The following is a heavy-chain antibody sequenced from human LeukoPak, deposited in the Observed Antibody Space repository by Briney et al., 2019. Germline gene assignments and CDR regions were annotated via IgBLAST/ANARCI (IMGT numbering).Heavy chain of an antibody. CDR2: IYSGGST. CDR1: GFTVSSKY. J-gene: IGHJ5*02. V-gene: IGHV3-66*02. Sequence: TGGSLRLSCAASGFTVSSKYMSWVRQAPGKGLEWVSVIYSGGSTYYADSVKGRFTISRDNSKNTPYLQMNSLRAEDTAVYYCARDPGGRGWFDPWGQGTLVTVSS. D-gene: IGHD1-1*01. CDR3: ARDPGGRGWFDP.